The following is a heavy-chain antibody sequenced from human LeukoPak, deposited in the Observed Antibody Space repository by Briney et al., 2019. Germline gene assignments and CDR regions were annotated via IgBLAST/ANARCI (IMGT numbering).Heavy chain of an antibody. V-gene: IGHV3-30*03. CDR3: ARGVDYGLDV. CDR2: ISYDGSNK. Sequence: GGSLRLSCAAPGFTFSSYGMHWVRQAPGKGLEWVAVISYDGSNKYYADSVKGRFTISRDNARNTLYLQMNSLRVEDTAVYYCARGVDYGLDVWGQGTTVTVSS. D-gene: IGHD2-15*01. J-gene: IGHJ6*02. CDR1: GFTFSSYG.